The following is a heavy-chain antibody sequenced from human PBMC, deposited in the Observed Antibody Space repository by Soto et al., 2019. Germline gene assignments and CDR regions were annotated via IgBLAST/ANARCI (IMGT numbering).Heavy chain of an antibody. J-gene: IGHJ5*02. D-gene: IGHD4-17*01. V-gene: IGHV5-51*01. CDR1: GYSFTNYL. CDR2: IYPSDSTA. CDR3: ARHGFYGDYSYKYFDP. Sequence: GESLQSSFKGSGYSFTNYLIAWMRQMPVEGLEYMGIIYPSDSTARYSPSFQGQVTFSVDKSISTAYLQWNSLKASDTAMYYCARHGFYGDYSYKYFDPCVQGTLVAVFS.